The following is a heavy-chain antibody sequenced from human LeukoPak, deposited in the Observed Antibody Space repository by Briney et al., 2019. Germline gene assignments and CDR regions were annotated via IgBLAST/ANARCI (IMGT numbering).Heavy chain of an antibody. J-gene: IGHJ4*02. Sequence: SETLSLTCTVSGGSISSYYWSWIRQPPGKGLEWIGYIYYSGSTNYNPSLKSRVAISVDTSKNQFSLKLSSVTAADTAVYYCAIRGYSGYEPYYFGYWGQGTLVTVSS. CDR3: AIRGYSGYEPYYFGY. CDR2: IYYSGST. CDR1: GGSISSYY. V-gene: IGHV4-59*12. D-gene: IGHD5-12*01.